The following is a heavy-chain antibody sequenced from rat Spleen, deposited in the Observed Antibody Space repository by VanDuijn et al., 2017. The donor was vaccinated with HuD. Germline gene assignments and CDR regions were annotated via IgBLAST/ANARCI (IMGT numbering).Heavy chain of an antibody. D-gene: IGHD1-6*01. V-gene: IGHV5-25*01. CDR1: GFTFSDYY. CDR2: ITTGGGST. J-gene: IGHJ4*01. CDR3: ARLEYYGLPSVMDA. Sequence: EVQLVESGGGLVQPGRSLKLSCAASGFTFSDYYMAWVRQAPKKGLEWVASITTGGGSTYYRDSVKGRFTISRDNAKSTLYLEMDSLGSEDTATYYCARLEYYGLPSVMDAWGQGASVTASS.